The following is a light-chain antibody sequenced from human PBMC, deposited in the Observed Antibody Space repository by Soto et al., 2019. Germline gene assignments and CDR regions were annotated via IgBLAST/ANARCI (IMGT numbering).Light chain of an antibody. CDR2: EGS. CDR1: SSDVGSYNL. J-gene: IGLJ3*02. CDR3: CSYAGSSRV. V-gene: IGLV2-23*01. Sequence: QSALTQPASVSGSPGQSITISCTGTSSDVGSYNLVSWYQQHPGKAPKLTIYEGSKRPSGVSNRFSGSKSGNTASLTISGLQAEDEADYYCCSYAGSSRVFGGGTKLTVL.